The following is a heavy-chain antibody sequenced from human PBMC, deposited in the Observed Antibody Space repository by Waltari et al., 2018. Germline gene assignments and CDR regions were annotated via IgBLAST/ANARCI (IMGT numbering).Heavy chain of an antibody. CDR2: IKQDGSEK. Sequence: EVQLVESGGGLVQPGGSLRLSCAASGFTFSSYWMSWVRQAPGKGREGVANIKQDGSEKYYVDSVKGRFTISRDNAKNSLYLQMNSLRAEDTAVYYCASGATHLDYWGQGTLVTVSS. J-gene: IGHJ4*02. CDR3: ASGATHLDY. V-gene: IGHV3-7*01. CDR1: GFTFSSYW. D-gene: IGHD1-26*01.